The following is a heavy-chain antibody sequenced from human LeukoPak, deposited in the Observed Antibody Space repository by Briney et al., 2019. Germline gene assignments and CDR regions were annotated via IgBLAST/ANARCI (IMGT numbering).Heavy chain of an antibody. J-gene: IGHJ3*02. V-gene: IGHV4-59*11. CDR1: GGSISSHY. Sequence: PSDTLSLTCTVSGGSISSHYWSWIRQPPGKGLEWIGYIYYSASTNYNPSLKSRVTISVDTSKNQFSLKLSSVTAADTAVYYCARDPPGESDGRAFDIWGQGTMVTVSS. D-gene: IGHD3-16*01. CDR2: IYYSAST. CDR3: ARDPPGESDGRAFDI.